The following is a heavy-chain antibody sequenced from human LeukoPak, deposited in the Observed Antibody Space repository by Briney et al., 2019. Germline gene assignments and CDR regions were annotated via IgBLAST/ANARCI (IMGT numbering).Heavy chain of an antibody. V-gene: IGHV4-59*08. CDR3: ARGDYDFWSGLGAFDI. Sequence: PSETLSLTCTVSGGSISSYYWSWIRQPPGKGLEWIGYIYYSGSTNYNPSLKSRVTISVDTSKNQFSLKLSSVTAADTAVYYCARGDYDFWSGLGAFDIWGQGTMVTVSS. J-gene: IGHJ3*02. CDR2: IYYSGST. CDR1: GGSISSYY. D-gene: IGHD3-3*01.